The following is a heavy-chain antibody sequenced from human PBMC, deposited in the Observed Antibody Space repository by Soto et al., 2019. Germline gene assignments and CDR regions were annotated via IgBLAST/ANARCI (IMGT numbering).Heavy chain of an antibody. D-gene: IGHD3-10*01. CDR3: ARYGSGSYYRYYYGMDV. V-gene: IGHV3-33*01. Sequence: HVQLVESGGGVVQPGRSLRLSCAASGFTFSSYGMHWVRQAPGKGLEWVAVIWYDGSNKYYADSVKGRFTISRDNSKNTLYLQMNSLRAEDTAVYYCARYGSGSYYRYYYGMDVWGQGTTVTVSS. J-gene: IGHJ6*02. CDR1: GFTFSSYG. CDR2: IWYDGSNK.